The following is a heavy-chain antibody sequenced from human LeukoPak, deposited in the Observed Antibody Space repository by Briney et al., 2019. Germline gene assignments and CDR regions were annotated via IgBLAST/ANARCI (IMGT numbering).Heavy chain of an antibody. CDR3: ARRDTGWNYCDY. Sequence: SDTLFLTCTISGDSIHGHYWRWIRQPPGKRLEWIGDIHYKGHTNYNLSLKSRVTISVDTSKNHLSLNLTSVLAADTAIYYCARRDTGWNYCDYWGQGILVTVSS. CDR2: IHYKGHT. CDR1: GDSIHGHY. V-gene: IGHV4-59*08. J-gene: IGHJ4*02. D-gene: IGHD6-19*01.